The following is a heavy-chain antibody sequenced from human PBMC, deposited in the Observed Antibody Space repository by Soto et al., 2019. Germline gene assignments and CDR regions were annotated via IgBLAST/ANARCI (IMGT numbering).Heavy chain of an antibody. CDR2: INHSGST. CDR1: GGSFSGYY. V-gene: IGHV4-34*01. J-gene: IGHJ4*02. CDR3: ERDKITGFFDY. D-gene: IGHD2-8*02. Sequence: QVQLQQWGAGLLKPSETLSLTCAVYGGSFSGYYWTWIRQPPGTGLEWIGEINHSGSTNYNPSLKNRVAISVDTSKNQFSLKLTSVTAADTAVYSCERDKITGFFDYWGQGTLVTVSS.